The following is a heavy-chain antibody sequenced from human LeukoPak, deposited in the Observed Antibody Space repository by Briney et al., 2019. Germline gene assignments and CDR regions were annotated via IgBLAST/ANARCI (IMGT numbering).Heavy chain of an antibody. J-gene: IGHJ3*02. D-gene: IGHD6-13*01. CDR2: ISWNSGSI. CDR3: AKDLPAPFYSSSWPSPGAFDI. CDR1: GFTFDDYA. Sequence: GGSLRLSCAASGFTFDDYAMHWVRQAPGKGLEWVSGISWNSGSIGYADSVKGRFTISRDNAKNSLYLQMNSLRAEDTALYYCAKDLPAPFYSSSWPSPGAFDIWGQGTMVTVSS. V-gene: IGHV3-9*01.